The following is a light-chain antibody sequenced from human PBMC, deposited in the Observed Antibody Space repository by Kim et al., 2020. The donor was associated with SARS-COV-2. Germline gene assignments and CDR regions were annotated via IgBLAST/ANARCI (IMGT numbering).Light chain of an antibody. CDR1: SGHSSYA. CDR3: QTWDSATVI. CDR2: LNNDGSH. J-gene: IGLJ2*01. V-gene: IGLV4-69*01. Sequence: QPVLTQSPSASASLGASVKLTCTLSSGHSSYAIAWHQQQPEKGPRYLMKLNNDGSHIKGDGIPDRFSGSSSGAERYLTISSLQSEDEADYYCQTWDSATVIFGGGTQLTVL.